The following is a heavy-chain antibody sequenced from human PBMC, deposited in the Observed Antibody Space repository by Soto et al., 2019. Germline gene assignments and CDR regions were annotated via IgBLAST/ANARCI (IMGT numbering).Heavy chain of an antibody. Sequence: SVTLPLTWAVSGGSISSSNWRSLVRQPPGKGLEWSGEIYHSGSTNYNPSLKSRVTISVDKSKNQFSLKLSSVTAAGTAVYYCARGGGWCLITKRYYFDYWGQGTLVTVSS. CDR3: ARGGGWCLITKRYYFDY. V-gene: IGHV4-4*02. J-gene: IGHJ4*02. CDR2: IYHSGST. D-gene: IGHD2-21*01. CDR1: GGSISSSNW.